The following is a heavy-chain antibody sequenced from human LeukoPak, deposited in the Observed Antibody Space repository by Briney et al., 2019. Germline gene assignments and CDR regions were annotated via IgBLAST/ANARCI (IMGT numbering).Heavy chain of an antibody. CDR2: ISSSSSYI. V-gene: IGHV3-21*01. D-gene: IGHD3-22*01. J-gene: IGHJ5*02. CDR1: GFTFSSYS. Sequence: PGGSLRLSCAASGFTFSSYSMSWVRQAPGKGLEWVSSISSSSSYIYYADSVKGRFTISRDNAKNSLYLQMNSLRAEDTAVYYCARESRDYDSSGYYPSNWFDPWGQGTLVTVSS. CDR3: ARESRDYDSSGYYPSNWFDP.